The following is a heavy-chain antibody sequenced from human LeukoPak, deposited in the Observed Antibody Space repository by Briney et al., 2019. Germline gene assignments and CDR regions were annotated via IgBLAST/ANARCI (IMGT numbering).Heavy chain of an antibody. CDR3: ARDLSSSGWYGVGCQH. CDR2: IIPIFGTA. CDR1: GGTFSTYA. J-gene: IGHJ1*01. Sequence: ASVTVSCTASGGTFSTYAISWVRQAPGQGLEWMGGIIPIFGTANYAQKFQGRVTITADESTSTAYMELSILRSEDTAVYNCARDLSSSGWYGVGCQHWGQGTLVTVSS. V-gene: IGHV1-69*01. D-gene: IGHD6-19*01.